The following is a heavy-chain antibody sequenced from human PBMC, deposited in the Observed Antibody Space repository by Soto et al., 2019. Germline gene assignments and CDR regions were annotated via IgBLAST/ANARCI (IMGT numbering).Heavy chain of an antibody. Sequence: QVQLVESGGGVVQPGRSLRLSCAASGFTFSSYGMHWVRQAPGKGLEWVAVIWYDGSNKDYADSVKGRFTISRDNSKNTLYLQMNSLRAEDTAVYYCAREGAVRTVDYWGQGTLVTVSS. V-gene: IGHV3-33*01. CDR3: AREGAVRTVDY. J-gene: IGHJ4*02. CDR2: IWYDGSNK. CDR1: GFTFSSYG.